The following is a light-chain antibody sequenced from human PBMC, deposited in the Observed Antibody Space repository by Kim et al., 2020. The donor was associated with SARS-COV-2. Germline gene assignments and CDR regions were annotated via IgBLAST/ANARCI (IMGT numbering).Light chain of an antibody. CDR1: HDFNKG. CDR3: LQDYTPPYT. Sequence: DIQVTQFPSSLSASVGDTITISCRTSHDFNKGLCWFQQKPGQPPHLLIFSTSSLEAGVPSRFSGNASGTHFMLTISSLHPEDVATYYCLQDYTPPYTFGQGTKLEIK. J-gene: IGKJ2*01. V-gene: IGKV1-27*01. CDR2: STS.